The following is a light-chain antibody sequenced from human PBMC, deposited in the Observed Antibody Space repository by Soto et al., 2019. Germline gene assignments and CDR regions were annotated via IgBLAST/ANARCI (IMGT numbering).Light chain of an antibody. CDR1: QSVGRS. CDR3: QQYDNWHSVT. J-gene: IGKJ4*01. CDR2: GTS. V-gene: IGKV3-15*01. Sequence: IGMTQSPATLSLSPGERATLSCRASQSVGRSLAWYQQKPGQAPRLLIYGTSARATGIPATFSGSGSGTEFTLTISSLQSEDFAVYYCQQYDNWHSVTFGGGTKVEIK.